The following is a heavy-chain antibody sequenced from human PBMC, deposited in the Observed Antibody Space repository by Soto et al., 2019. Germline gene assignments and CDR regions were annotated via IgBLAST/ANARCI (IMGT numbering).Heavy chain of an antibody. CDR1: GGTFSSYA. D-gene: IGHD2-2*01. CDR3: ARGGVEDIVVVPATTGYYYYYGMDV. V-gene: IGHV1-69*01. CDR2: IIPIFGTA. Sequence: QVQLVQSGAEVKKPGSSVKVSCKASGGTFSSYAISWVRQAPGQGLEWMGGIIPIFGTANYAQKFQGRVTITADEYTSTAYMELSSLRAEDTAVYYCARGGVEDIVVVPATTGYYYYYGMDVWGQGTTVTVSS. J-gene: IGHJ6*02.